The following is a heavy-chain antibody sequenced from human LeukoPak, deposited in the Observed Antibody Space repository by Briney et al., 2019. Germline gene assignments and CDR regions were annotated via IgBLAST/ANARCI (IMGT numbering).Heavy chain of an antibody. V-gene: IGHV1-2*02. CDR2: INPNSGGT. J-gene: IGHJ6*02. CDR3: ATEYGDYSDGMDV. D-gene: IGHD4-17*01. Sequence: ASVKVSCKASGYTFTGYYMHWVRQAPGQGLEWTGWINPNSGGTNYAQKFQGRVTMTRDTSISTAYMELSRLRSDDTAVYYCATEYGDYSDGMDVWGQGTTVTVSS. CDR1: GYTFTGYY.